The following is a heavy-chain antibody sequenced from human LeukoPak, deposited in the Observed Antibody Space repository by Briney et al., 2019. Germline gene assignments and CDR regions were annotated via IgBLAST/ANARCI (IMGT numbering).Heavy chain of an antibody. V-gene: IGHV3-7*01. Sequence: GGPLRLSCAASGFTFISYWMSWVRQAPGKGLEGVANIKQDGSEKYYVDSVKGRFTISRDNAKNSLYLQMNSLRAEDTAVYYCARDWAYCSGGSCYSNYWGQGTLVTVSS. D-gene: IGHD2-15*01. J-gene: IGHJ4*02. CDR3: ARDWAYCSGGSCYSNY. CDR2: IKQDGSEK. CDR1: GFTFISYW.